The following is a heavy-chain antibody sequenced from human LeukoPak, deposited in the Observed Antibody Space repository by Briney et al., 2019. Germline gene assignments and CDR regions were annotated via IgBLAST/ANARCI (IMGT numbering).Heavy chain of an antibody. CDR3: ARDDYGGLDY. J-gene: IGHJ4*02. D-gene: IGHD4-23*01. Sequence: PGGSLRLFCAASGFTFSNAWMSWVRQVPGKGLEWVSSISSSSSYISYADSVKGRFTISRDNAKNSLYLQMTSLRAEDTAVYYCARDDYGGLDYWGQGTLVTVSS. CDR1: GFTFSNAW. CDR2: ISSSSSYI. V-gene: IGHV3-21*01.